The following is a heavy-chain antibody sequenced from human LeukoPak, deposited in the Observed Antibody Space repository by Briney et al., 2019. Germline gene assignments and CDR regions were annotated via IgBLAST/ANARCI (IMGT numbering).Heavy chain of an antibody. Sequence: SETLSLTCTVSGGSITSYYWSWIRQPQGKGLEWIGYIYYSGSTNYNRSLKSRVAISVDTSKNQFSLKLSSVTAADTAVYYCAREIVAGLGVSFDIWGQGTMVTVSS. CDR1: GGSITSYY. CDR2: IYYSGST. CDR3: AREIVAGLGVSFDI. J-gene: IGHJ3*02. D-gene: IGHD5-12*01. V-gene: IGHV4-59*08.